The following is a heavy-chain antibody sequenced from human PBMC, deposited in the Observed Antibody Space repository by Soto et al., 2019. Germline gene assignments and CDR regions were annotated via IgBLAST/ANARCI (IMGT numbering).Heavy chain of an antibody. CDR3: ARDQAYDYVWGSYRYYYYYGMDV. CDR1: GFTFSSYA. Sequence: VGSLRLSCAASGFTFSSYAMHWVRQAPGKGLEWVAVISYDGSNKYYADSVKGRFTISRDNSKNTLYLQMNSLRAEDTAVYYCARDQAYDYVWGSYRYYYYYGMDVWGQGTTVTVSS. J-gene: IGHJ6*02. V-gene: IGHV3-30-3*01. CDR2: ISYDGSNK. D-gene: IGHD3-16*02.